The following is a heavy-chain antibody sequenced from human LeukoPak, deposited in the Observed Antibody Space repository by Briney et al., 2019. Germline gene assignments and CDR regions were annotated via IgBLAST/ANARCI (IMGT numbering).Heavy chain of an antibody. V-gene: IGHV3-48*01. J-gene: IGHJ6*02. CDR3: TRDERITMVRGVSYGYYYYAMDV. Sequence: GGSLRLSCAASEFTFSSYSMNWVRQAPGKGLEWVSYITNSGNSKSYADSVKGRFTISRDNTKNSLYLQMNGLRAEDTAVYYCTRDERITMVRGVSYGYYYYAMDVWGQGTTVTVSS. D-gene: IGHD3-10*01. CDR2: ITNSGNSK. CDR1: EFTFSSYS.